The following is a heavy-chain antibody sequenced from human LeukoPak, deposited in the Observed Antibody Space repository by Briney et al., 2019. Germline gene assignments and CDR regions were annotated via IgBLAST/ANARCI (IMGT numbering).Heavy chain of an antibody. V-gene: IGHV3-74*01. D-gene: IGHD3-16*02. Sequence: GGSLRLSCAASGFTFNSYWIHLVRQAPGKGLVWVSRNNTDGSRTNYADSVKGRFAISRDDAKNTVHLQMYSLGAEDSAVYYCVRGASLAYYMDVWGKGTTVTVSS. J-gene: IGHJ6*03. CDR3: VRGASLAYYMDV. CDR2: NNTDGSRT. CDR1: GFTFNSYW.